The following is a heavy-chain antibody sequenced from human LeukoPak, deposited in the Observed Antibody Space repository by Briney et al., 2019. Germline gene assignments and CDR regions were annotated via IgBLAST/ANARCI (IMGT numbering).Heavy chain of an antibody. CDR1: GYSFTSYW. D-gene: IGHD3-10*01. CDR3: ARSVGGSGSYHYYYYGMDV. CDR2: IYPGDSDT. Sequence: GESLKISCKGSGYSFTSYWIGWVRQMPGKGLEWMGIIYPGDSDTRYSPSFQGQVTISADKSSSTAYLQWSSLKASDTAMYYCARSVGGSGSYHYYYYGMDVWGQGTTVTVSS. V-gene: IGHV5-51*01. J-gene: IGHJ6*02.